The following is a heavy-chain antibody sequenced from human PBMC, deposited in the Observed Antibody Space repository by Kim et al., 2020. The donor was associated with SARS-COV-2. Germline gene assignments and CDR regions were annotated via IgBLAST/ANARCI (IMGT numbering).Heavy chain of an antibody. CDR1: GASMSESY. CDR2: SHYSGDT. V-gene: IGHV4-59*12. CDR3: ARAFGFGAGFDY. J-gene: IGHJ4*03. Sequence: SETLSLTCSVSGASMSESYWAWIRQPPGQGLEWIGHSHYSGDTGYNPSLRSRVTISLDTSKSHFSLNLSSVTAADTAVYFCARAFGFGAGFDYWGHGTPVTVSS. D-gene: IGHD3-16*01.